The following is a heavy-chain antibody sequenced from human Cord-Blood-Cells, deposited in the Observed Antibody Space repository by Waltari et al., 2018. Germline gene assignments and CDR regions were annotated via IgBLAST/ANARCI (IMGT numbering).Heavy chain of an antibody. V-gene: IGHV4-59*01. CDR1: GGSISSYY. CDR3: ARYRTGTFDY. CDR2: IYYSGST. D-gene: IGHD1-1*01. Sequence: TVSGGSISSYYWSWIRQPPGKGLEWIGYIYYSGSTNYNPSLKSRVTISVDTSKNQFSLKLSSVTAADTAVYYCARYRTGTFDYWGQGTLVTVSS. J-gene: IGHJ4*02.